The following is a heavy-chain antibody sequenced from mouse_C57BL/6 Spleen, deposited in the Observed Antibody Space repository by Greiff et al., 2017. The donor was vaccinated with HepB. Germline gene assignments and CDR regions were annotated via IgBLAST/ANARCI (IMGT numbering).Heavy chain of an antibody. Sequence: QVQLQQSGPELVKPGASVKISCKASGYAFSSSWMNWVKQRPGKGLEWIGRIYPGDGDTNYNGKFKGKATLTADKSSSTAYMQLSSLTSEDSAVYFCASFFYYDYDAWGQGTTLTVSS. V-gene: IGHV1-82*01. CDR2: IYPGDGDT. CDR1: GYAFSSSW. CDR3: ASFFYYDYDA. D-gene: IGHD2-4*01. J-gene: IGHJ2*01.